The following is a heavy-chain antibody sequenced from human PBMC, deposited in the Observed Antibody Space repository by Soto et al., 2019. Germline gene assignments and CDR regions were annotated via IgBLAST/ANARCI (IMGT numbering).Heavy chain of an antibody. J-gene: IGHJ4*02. CDR1: GFTFSSYG. V-gene: IGHV3-30*18. Sequence: QVQLVESGGGVVQPGRSLRLSCAASGFTFSSYGTHWVRQAPGKGLEWVAVISYDGSNKYYADSVKGRFTISRDNSKNTLYLQMNSLRAEDTAVYYCAKVTVTTPNDDYWGQGTLVTVSS. D-gene: IGHD4-17*01. CDR3: AKVTVTTPNDDY. CDR2: ISYDGSNK.